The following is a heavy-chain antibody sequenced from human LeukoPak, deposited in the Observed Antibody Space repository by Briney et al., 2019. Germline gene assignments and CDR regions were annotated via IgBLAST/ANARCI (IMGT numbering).Heavy chain of an antibody. CDR2: LSASGSIT. CDR1: GFTFSNYA. V-gene: IGHV3-23*01. J-gene: IGHJ4*02. Sequence: TGGSLRLSCAASGFTFSNYAMSWVRQAPGKGLEWVSTLSASGSITYYADSVKGRFTISRDDSKNMLYLQMSSLRVDDTAVYYCAYLGLSSDWNDVPGPQIDHWGQGMLVSVSS. CDR3: AYLGLSSDWNDVPGPQIDH. D-gene: IGHD1-1*01.